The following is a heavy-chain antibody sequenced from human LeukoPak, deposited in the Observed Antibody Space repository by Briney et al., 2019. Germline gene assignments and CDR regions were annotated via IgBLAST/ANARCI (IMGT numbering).Heavy chain of an antibody. J-gene: IGHJ6*02. CDR3: AAGIVPAALYYYYGMDV. V-gene: IGHV1-58*01. D-gene: IGHD2-2*01. CDR2: IFVGSGNT. CDR1: GFTFTSSA. Sequence: SVTVSCKASGFTFTSSAVQWVRQARGQRLEWIGWIFVGSGNTNYAQKFQERVTITRDISTSTAYMELSSLRSEDTAVYYCAAGIVPAALYYYYGMDVWGQGTTVAVSS.